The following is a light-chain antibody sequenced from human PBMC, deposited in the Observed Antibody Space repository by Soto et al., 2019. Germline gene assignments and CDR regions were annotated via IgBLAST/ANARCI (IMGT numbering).Light chain of an antibody. CDR2: DAS. CDR3: QQYENLPT. V-gene: IGKV1-33*01. Sequence: DSQMNQSPSSLSASVGDRVTITFQASQNINNYLNWYQQKPGRAPKLLIYDASNLEAGVPSRFRGSGSGTDFTFTISRLQPEDIATYYCQQYENLPTFGQGTRLEIK. CDR1: QNINNY. J-gene: IGKJ5*01.